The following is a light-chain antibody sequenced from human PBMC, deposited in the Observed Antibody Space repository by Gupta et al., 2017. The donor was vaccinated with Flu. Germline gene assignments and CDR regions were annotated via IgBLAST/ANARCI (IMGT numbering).Light chain of an antibody. J-gene: IGLJ3*02. Sequence: SSDLTQDPAVSVALARTFRITSQGDSLRRYYASWYKQKSVQAPVIVINDKNNRPSPIPDRFFGCSSGNTASLTITWAQEEEEADYYCNYRESSGNHLGVFGGGTELTVL. CDR3: NYRESSGNHLGV. CDR2: DKN. V-gene: IGLV3-19*01. CDR1: SLRRYY.